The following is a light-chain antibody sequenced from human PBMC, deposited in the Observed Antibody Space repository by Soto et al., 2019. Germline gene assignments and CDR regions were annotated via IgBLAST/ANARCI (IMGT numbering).Light chain of an antibody. CDR3: QQRSDWPST. CDR1: QSVSSY. CDR2: DAS. J-gene: IGKJ4*01. Sequence: EIVLTQSPATLSLSPGERATLSCRASQSVSSYLACYQQTPGQAPRLLIYDASNRSTGIPARFSGSGSGTDFTLPISSLEPDDFAVYYCQQRSDWPSTFGGGTKVQIK. V-gene: IGKV3-11*01.